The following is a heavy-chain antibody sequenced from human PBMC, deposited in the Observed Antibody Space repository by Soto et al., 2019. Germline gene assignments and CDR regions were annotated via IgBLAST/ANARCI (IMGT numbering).Heavy chain of an antibody. V-gene: IGHV1-69*01. Sequence: QVQLVQSGAEVKKPGSSVKVSCQASGGTFSGYALTWVRQAPGQGLEWMGAFVPLFGSTNYAQKFAVRITIIADESTSTGYMELSTLRSEDTAVYYCATLALGTSSPPYFDNWGQGTLVTVSS. J-gene: IGHJ4*02. CDR2: FVPLFGST. CDR3: ATLALGTSSPPYFDN. CDR1: GGTFSGYA.